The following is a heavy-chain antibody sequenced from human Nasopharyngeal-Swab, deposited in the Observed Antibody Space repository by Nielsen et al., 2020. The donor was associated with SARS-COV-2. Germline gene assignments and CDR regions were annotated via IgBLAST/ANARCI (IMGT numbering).Heavy chain of an antibody. V-gene: IGHV4-34*01. CDR1: GGSFSAYY. CDR2: INHSGTT. CDR3: ARGHRSISMIVVVIATAHFYFDS. Sequence: ESLKISCAVYGGSFSAYYWSWIRQPPGRGLEWIGEINHSGTTSYNPSLKSRVTISSDTSKNQFSLKLSSVTAADTAVYYCARGHRSISMIVVVIATAHFYFDSWGRGTLVTVTS. J-gene: IGHJ4*02. D-gene: IGHD3-22*01.